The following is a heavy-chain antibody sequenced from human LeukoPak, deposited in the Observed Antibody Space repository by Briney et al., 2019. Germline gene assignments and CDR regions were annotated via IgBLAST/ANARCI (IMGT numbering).Heavy chain of an antibody. J-gene: IGHJ4*02. D-gene: IGHD3-22*01. CDR1: GYTFTSYG. V-gene: IGHV1-18*01. CDR3: ARLNYYDSSGYPDFDY. CDR2: ISVYNGNT. Sequence: ASVKVSCKASGYTFTSYGISWVRQAPGQGLEWMGWISVYNGNTNYAQKLQGRVTMTTDTSTSTAYMELRSLRSDDTAVYYCARLNYYDSSGYPDFDYWGQGTLVTVSS.